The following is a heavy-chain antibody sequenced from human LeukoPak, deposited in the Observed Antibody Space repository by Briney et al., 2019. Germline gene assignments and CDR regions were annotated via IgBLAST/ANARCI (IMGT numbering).Heavy chain of an antibody. Sequence: ASVKVSCKASGYTFTSYYMHRVRQAPGQGLEWMGIINPSGGSTSYAQKFQGRVTMTRDTSTSTVYMELSSLRSEDTAVYYCARDKVGRVTGDRHLLRRSLEFDYWGQGTLVTVSS. CDR1: GYTFTSYY. J-gene: IGHJ4*02. V-gene: IGHV1-46*01. CDR2: INPSGGST. D-gene: IGHD7-27*01. CDR3: ARDKVGRVTGDRHLLRRSLEFDY.